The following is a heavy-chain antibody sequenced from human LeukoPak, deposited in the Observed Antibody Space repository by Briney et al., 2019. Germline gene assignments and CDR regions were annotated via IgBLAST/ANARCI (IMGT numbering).Heavy chain of an antibody. CDR3: ARAEVLLWFGESPGAEYFQH. D-gene: IGHD3-10*01. V-gene: IGHV3-48*01. CDR1: GFTFSTYD. CDR2: ISSSSRTI. J-gene: IGHJ1*01. Sequence: GGSLRLSCAASGFTFSTYDMNWVRQAPGKGLEWVSYISSSSRTISYADSVKGRFTISRDDAKNSLYLQMNSLRAEDTAVYYCARAEVLLWFGESPGAEYFQHWGQGTLVTVSS.